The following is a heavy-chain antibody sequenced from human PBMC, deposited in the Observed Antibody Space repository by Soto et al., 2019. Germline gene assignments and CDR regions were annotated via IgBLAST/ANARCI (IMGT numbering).Heavy chain of an antibody. J-gene: IGHJ6*03. CDR1: GDSVTSHY. CDR2: MHYSGFS. CDR3: ARCEPGYSYGTAYYYYMDV. Sequence: SETLSLTCSFSGDSVTSHYLTWIRQSPEKGLEWIGYMHYSGFSNYNPSLKSRVTISVDRSKNQFTLKLTSVTAADTAVYYCARCEPGYSYGTAYYYYMDVWGKGTTVTVSS. V-gene: IGHV4-59*02. D-gene: IGHD5-18*01.